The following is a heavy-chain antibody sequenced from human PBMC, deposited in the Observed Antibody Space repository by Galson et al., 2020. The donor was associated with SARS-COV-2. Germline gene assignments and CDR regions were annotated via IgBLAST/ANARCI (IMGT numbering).Heavy chain of an antibody. CDR1: GGSINSNSFY. CDR2: VYNTGST. Sequence: SSETLSLTCTVSGGSINSNSFYWAWIRQSPGKGLVWIGSVYNTGSTYYNLFLKSRVSISVDTSNNQFSLKLNSVTAADTAVYFCARLPIPTAYYVDYWGQGTLVTVSS. J-gene: IGHJ4*02. CDR3: ARLPIPTAYYVDY. V-gene: IGHV4-39*01. D-gene: IGHD2-2*01.